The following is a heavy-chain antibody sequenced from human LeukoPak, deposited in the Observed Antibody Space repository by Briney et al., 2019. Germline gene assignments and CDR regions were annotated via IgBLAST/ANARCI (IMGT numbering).Heavy chain of an antibody. CDR3: ARALLHTYYYDSSGYYYPYYFDY. V-gene: IGHV4-4*07. CDR1: GGSFSSYY. CDR2: IYTSGST. Sequence: SETLSLTCTVSGGSFSSYYWSWIRQPAGKGLEWVGRIYTSGSTNYNPSLKSRVTMSVDTSKNQFSLKLSSVTAADTAVYYCARALLHTYYYDSSGYYYPYYFDYWGQGTLVTVSS. J-gene: IGHJ4*02. D-gene: IGHD3-22*01.